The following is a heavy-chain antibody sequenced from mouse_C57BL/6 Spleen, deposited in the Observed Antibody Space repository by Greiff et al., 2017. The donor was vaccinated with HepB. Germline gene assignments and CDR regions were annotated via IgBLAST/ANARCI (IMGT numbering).Heavy chain of an antibody. CDR1: GYTFTDYY. J-gene: IGHJ1*03. D-gene: IGHD4-1*01. CDR3: AREVWDVWYFDV. Sequence: EVQLQQSGPVLVKPGASVKMSCKASGYTFTDYYMNWVKQSHGKSLEWIGVINPYNGGTSYNQKFKGKATLTVDKSSSTAYMELNSLTSEDSAVYYCAREVWDVWYFDVWGTGTTVTVSS. CDR2: INPYNGGT. V-gene: IGHV1-19*01.